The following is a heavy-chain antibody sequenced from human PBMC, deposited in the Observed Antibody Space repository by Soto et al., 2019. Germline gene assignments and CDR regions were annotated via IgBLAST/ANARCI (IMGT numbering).Heavy chain of an antibody. CDR1: GGPFSGYY. CDR2: INHSGSA. Sequence: PSETLSLTCAVYGGPFSGYYWSWIRQPPGKGLEWIGEINHSGSANYNPSLKSRVTISVDTSKNQFSLKLSSVTAADTAVYYCARTPYYYYGVDVWGQGTTVTVSS. V-gene: IGHV4-34*01. J-gene: IGHJ6*02. CDR3: ARTPYYYYGVDV.